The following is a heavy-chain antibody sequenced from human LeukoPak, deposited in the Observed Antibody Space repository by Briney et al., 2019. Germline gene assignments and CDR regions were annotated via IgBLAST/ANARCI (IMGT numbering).Heavy chain of an antibody. CDR3: ASFSYSSSWGYYYYMDV. J-gene: IGHJ6*03. Sequence: GGSLTLSCAASGFTFSSYGMSWVRQAPGKGLEWVSAISGSGGSTYYADSVKGRFTISRDNSKNSLYLQMNSLRAEDTAVYYCASFSYSSSWGYYYYMDVWGKGTTVTISS. CDR1: GFTFSSYG. CDR2: ISGSGGST. V-gene: IGHV3-23*01. D-gene: IGHD6-13*01.